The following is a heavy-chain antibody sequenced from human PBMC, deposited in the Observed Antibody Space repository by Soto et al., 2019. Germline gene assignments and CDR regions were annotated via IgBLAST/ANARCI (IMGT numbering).Heavy chain of an antibody. V-gene: IGHV1-69*12. Sequence: QVQLVQSGAEVKKPGSSVKVSCKASGGTFSSYAISWVRQAPGQGLEWMGGITPIFGTANYAQKFQGRVTITADESTSTAYMELSSLRSEDTAVYYCARDAMRYCSGGSCYVRDPWGQGTLVTVSS. CDR2: ITPIFGTA. CDR3: ARDAMRYCSGGSCYVRDP. J-gene: IGHJ5*02. CDR1: GGTFSSYA. D-gene: IGHD2-15*01.